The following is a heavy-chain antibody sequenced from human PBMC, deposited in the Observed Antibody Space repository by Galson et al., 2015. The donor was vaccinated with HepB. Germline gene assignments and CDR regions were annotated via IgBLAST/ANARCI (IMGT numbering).Heavy chain of an antibody. CDR1: GFTFSSYA. CDR3: TIQAYYDFWSGYYTSYYYGMDV. CDR2: ISYDGSNK. J-gene: IGHJ6*02. D-gene: IGHD3-3*01. V-gene: IGHV3-30-3*01. Sequence: SLRLSCAASGFTFSSYAMHWVRQAPGKGLEWVAVISYDGSNKYYADSVKGRFTISRDNSKNTLYLQMNSLRAEDTAVYYCTIQAYYDFWSGYYTSYYYGMDVWGQGTTVTVSS.